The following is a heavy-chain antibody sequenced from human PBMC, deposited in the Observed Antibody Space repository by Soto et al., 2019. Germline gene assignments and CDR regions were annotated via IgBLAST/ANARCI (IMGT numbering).Heavy chain of an antibody. Sequence: GASVKVSCKVSGYTLTELSMHWVRQAPGKGLEWMGGFDPEDGETSYAQKFQGRVTMTEDTSTDTAYMELSSLRSEDTATYYCAHRHYYGSGNLGMDVWGQGTKVTVSS. D-gene: IGHD3-10*01. CDR3: AHRHYYGSGNLGMDV. CDR2: FDPEDGET. CDR1: GYTLTELS. J-gene: IGHJ6*02. V-gene: IGHV1-24*01.